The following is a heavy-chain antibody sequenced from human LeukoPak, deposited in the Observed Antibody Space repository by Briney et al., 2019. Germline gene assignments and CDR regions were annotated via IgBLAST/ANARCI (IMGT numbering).Heavy chain of an antibody. Sequence: ASVKVSCKASGGTFSSYAISWVRQAPGQGLKWMGGIIPIFGTANYAQKFQGRVTITTDESTSTAYMELSSLRSEDTAVYYCARDRGSSGWSGVDWFDPWGQGTLVTVSS. D-gene: IGHD6-19*01. CDR2: IIPIFGTA. J-gene: IGHJ5*02. CDR3: ARDRGSSGWSGVDWFDP. CDR1: GGTFSSYA. V-gene: IGHV1-69*05.